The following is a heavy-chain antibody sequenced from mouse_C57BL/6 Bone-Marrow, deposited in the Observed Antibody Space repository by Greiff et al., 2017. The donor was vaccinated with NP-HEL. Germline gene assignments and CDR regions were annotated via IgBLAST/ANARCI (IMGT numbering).Heavy chain of an antibody. Sequence: EVQLQQSGAELVRPGASVKLSCTASGFNIKDDYMHWVKQRPEQGLEWIGWIDPENGDTEYASKFQGKATITADTSSNTAYLQLSSLTSEDTAVYYCTTFWLRRRGYYFDYWGQGTTLTVSS. CDR3: TTFWLRRRGYYFDY. D-gene: IGHD2-2*01. V-gene: IGHV14-4*01. CDR1: GFNIKDDY. J-gene: IGHJ2*01. CDR2: IDPENGDT.